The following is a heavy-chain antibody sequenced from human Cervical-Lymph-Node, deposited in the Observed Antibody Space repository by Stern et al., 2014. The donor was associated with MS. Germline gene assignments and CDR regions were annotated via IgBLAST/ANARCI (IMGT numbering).Heavy chain of an antibody. CDR1: GFTFSSYS. J-gene: IGHJ4*02. V-gene: IGHV3-21*01. CDR3: ARTGHYYTSPSDY. CDR2: IDAAVTYI. Sequence: EVQLVESGGGLVKPGGSLRLSCAASGFTFSSYSMKWVRQAPGKGLEWVASIDAAVTYIYYADSVKGRFTISRDNARDSLFLQMDSLRGEDTAIYYCARTGHYYTSPSDYWGQGTLVTVSS. D-gene: IGHD3-22*01.